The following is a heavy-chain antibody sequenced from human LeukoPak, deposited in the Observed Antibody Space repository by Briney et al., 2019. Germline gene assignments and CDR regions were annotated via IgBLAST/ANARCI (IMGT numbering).Heavy chain of an antibody. CDR1: GFTVSNIY. Sequence: GGSLRLSCAASGFTVSNIYMSWVRQAPGTGLEWVSIIHSGGITHYADSVKGRFTISRDNSKNTLYLQMNSLRAEDTAVYYCVRDRGIASTGGYGMDVWGQGATVTVSS. J-gene: IGHJ6*02. V-gene: IGHV3-53*01. CDR3: VRDRGIASTGGYGMDV. D-gene: IGHD6-13*01. CDR2: IHSGGIT.